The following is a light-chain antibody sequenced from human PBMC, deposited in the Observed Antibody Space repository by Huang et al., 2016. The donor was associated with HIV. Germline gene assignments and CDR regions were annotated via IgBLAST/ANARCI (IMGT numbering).Light chain of an antibody. Sequence: AIQMTQSPSSLSASVGDRVTITCRASQAIRNDLGWYQQRPGKAPKLLIYAVSELHSGVPLRFSGSGSGTDFTLTISSLQPEDFATYYCLQDYNYPRTFGQGTKVKI. V-gene: IGKV1-6*01. CDR3: LQDYNYPRT. CDR2: AVS. J-gene: IGKJ1*01. CDR1: QAIRND.